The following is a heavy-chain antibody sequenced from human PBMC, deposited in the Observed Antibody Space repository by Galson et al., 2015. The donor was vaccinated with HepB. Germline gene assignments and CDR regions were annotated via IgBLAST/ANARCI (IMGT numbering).Heavy chain of an antibody. D-gene: IGHD2-2*01. CDR3: ARRARGRSPYQLARRQYYYYYMDV. V-gene: IGHV4-34*01. CDR2: ISHSGNT. Sequence: ETLSLTCAVYGGSFNDYFWTWIRQRPGKGLDWLGEISHSGNTNYSPSLKSRLTISVDTSKNQFSLKLNSVTAADTAMYYCARRARGRSPYQLARRQYYYYYMDVWGKGTMVTVSS. J-gene: IGHJ6*03. CDR1: GGSFNDYF.